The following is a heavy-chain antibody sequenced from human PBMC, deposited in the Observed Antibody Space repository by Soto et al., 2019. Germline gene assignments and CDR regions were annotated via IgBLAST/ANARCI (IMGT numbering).Heavy chain of an antibody. CDR2: ISSSSSYI. J-gene: IGHJ4*02. CDR3: AREGYNWNYKGDY. Sequence: EVQLVESGGGLVKPGGSLRPSCAASGFTFSSYSMNWVRQAQGKGLEWVSSISSSSSYIYYADSGKGRFTISRDNAKNSLYLQMNSLRAEDTAVYYCAREGYNWNYKGDYWGQGTLVTVSS. CDR1: GFTFSSYS. V-gene: IGHV3-21*01. D-gene: IGHD1-7*01.